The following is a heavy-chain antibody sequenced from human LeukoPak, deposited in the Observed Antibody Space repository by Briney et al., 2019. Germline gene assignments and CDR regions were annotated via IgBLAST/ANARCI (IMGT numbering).Heavy chain of an antibody. CDR1: GYTFIAYG. V-gene: IGHV1-3*01. CDR3: ARGGRLFWFGEFDY. CDR2: INAGNGGT. J-gene: IGHJ4*02. D-gene: IGHD3-10*01. Sequence: ASVTVSCKASGYTFIAYGLHWVRQAPGQRPEWMGWINAGNGGTKYSQNFQGRVTITGDASATTAYMELSSLRSEDTAVYFCARGGRLFWFGEFDYWGQGTLVTVSS.